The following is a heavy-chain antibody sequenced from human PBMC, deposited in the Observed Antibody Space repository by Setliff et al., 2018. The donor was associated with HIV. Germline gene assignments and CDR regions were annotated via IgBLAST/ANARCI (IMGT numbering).Heavy chain of an antibody. CDR3: ARVLHSPGPFDY. V-gene: IGHV1-69*06. D-gene: IGHD1-26*01. CDR1: GGTFSGYA. Sequence: SVKVSCKASGGTFSGYAISWVRQAPGQGLELMGGIIPIFGTANYAQKFQGRVTITADTSTSTAYMDLSSLKSDDTAVYYCARVLHSPGPFDYWGQGSLVTVS. J-gene: IGHJ4*02. CDR2: IIPIFGTA.